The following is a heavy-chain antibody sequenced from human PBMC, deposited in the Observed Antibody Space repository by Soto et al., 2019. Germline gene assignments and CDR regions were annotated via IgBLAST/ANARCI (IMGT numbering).Heavy chain of an antibody. J-gene: IGHJ3*02. Sequence: QVQLQESGPGLVKPSETLSLTCTVSGGSISSYYWSWIRQPPGKGLEWIGYIYYSGSTNYNPSLKSRVTISVDTSKNQFSLKLSSVTAADTAVYYCASNYGVYEKHPYDAFDIWGQGTMVTVSS. V-gene: IGHV4-59*01. CDR2: IYYSGST. CDR1: GGSISSYY. CDR3: ASNYGVYEKHPYDAFDI. D-gene: IGHD4-17*01.